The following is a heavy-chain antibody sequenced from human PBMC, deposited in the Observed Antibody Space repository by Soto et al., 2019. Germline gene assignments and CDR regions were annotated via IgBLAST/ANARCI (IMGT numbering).Heavy chain of an antibody. Sequence: SETLSLTCAVSGGSISSSNWWSWVRQPPGKGLEWIGEIYHSGSTNYNPSLKGRVTISVDKSKNQFSLKLSSVTAADTAVYYCARLTGIAAAGTNYYYYYGMDVWGQGTTVTVSS. CDR1: GGSISSSNW. CDR2: IYHSGST. D-gene: IGHD6-13*01. V-gene: IGHV4-4*02. J-gene: IGHJ6*02. CDR3: ARLTGIAAAGTNYYYYYGMDV.